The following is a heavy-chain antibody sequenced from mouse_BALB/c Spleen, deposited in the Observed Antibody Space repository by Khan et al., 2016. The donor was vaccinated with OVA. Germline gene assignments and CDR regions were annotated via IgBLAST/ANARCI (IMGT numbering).Heavy chain of an antibody. CDR1: GYTFTDFT. CDR3: ARGGGGDRFAY. CDR2: VSTYYGDA. Sequence: QIQLVQSGAELVRPGVSVKISCKGSGYTFTDFTMHWVKQSHAKSLEWIGVVSTYYGDATYNQKFKGKATMTVDKSSSTAYMELARLTSEDSAIYYCARGGGGDRFAYWGQGTLVTGSA. J-gene: IGHJ3*01. V-gene: IGHV1S137*01.